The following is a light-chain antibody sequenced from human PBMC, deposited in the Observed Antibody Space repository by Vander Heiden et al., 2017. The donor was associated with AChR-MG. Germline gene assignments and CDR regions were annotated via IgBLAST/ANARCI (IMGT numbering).Light chain of an antibody. Sequence: DVQLTQSPSSLSASVGDTVTITCQATQDLTNYLNWYQHKPGKAPRLLIYDASDLETGVPSRFSGSGSGTDFALTITSLQPEDFGAYYCQQYQKLPITFASGTRLE. J-gene: IGKJ5*01. CDR1: QDLTNY. V-gene: IGKV1-33*01. CDR3: QQYQKLPIT. CDR2: DAS.